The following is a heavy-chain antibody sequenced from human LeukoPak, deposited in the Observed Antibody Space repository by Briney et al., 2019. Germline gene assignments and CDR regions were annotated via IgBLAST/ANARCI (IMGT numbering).Heavy chain of an antibody. CDR1: GFTFSSYA. CDR3: AKDYSSSNRPYYFDY. Sequence: PGGSLRLSCAASGFTFSSYAMSWVRQAPGKGLEWVSAISGSGGSTYYADSVKGRFTISRDNSKNTLYLQMNSLRAEDTAVYYCAKDYSSSNRPYYFDYWGQGTLVTVSS. J-gene: IGHJ4*02. D-gene: IGHD6-13*01. CDR2: ISGSGGST. V-gene: IGHV3-23*01.